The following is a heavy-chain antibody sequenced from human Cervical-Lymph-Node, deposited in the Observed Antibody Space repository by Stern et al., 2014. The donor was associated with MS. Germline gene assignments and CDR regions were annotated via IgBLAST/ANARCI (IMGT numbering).Heavy chain of an antibody. CDR3: ALSSETSDRWYSLGYDL. V-gene: IGHV1-69*01. CDR2: IFAVFGTP. D-gene: IGHD6-13*01. J-gene: IGHJ5*02. CDR1: GGTFSKFP. Sequence: MQLVEYGAEVTKPGSSVKVSCKASGGTFSKFPSSWVRQAPGQGLEWMGGIFAVFGTPTYAQEFRGRVTITADVSTSTVYMELSSLRSDDTAVYYCALSSETSDRWYSLGYDLWGQGTLVTVSS.